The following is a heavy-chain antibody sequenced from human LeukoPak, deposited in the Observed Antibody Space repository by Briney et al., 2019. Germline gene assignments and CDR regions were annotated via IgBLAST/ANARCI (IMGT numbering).Heavy chain of an antibody. CDR1: GWSFNDYY. D-gene: IGHD2-2*01. J-gene: IGHJ5*02. Sequence: SETLSLTCAVYGWSFNDYYWNWIRQPPRKGLEWIGEINARGDTNYNPSLKSRVTISVDTSKSQFSLRLTSIIAADTAFYYCARGQVPAARGYNWFDPWGQGTLVTVSS. CDR3: ARGQVPAARGYNWFDP. CDR2: INARGDT. V-gene: IGHV4-34*01.